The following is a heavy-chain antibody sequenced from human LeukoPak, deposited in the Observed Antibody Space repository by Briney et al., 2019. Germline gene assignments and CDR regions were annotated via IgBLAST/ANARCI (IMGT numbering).Heavy chain of an antibody. CDR2: ISTYNANT. V-gene: IGHV1-18*01. CDR1: GYTFPSYG. CDR3: ARDSLGGSCDY. J-gene: IGHJ4*02. Sequence: ASVKVSCKAPGYTFPSYGINWVRQAPGQGLEWMGWISTYNANTRYAPKLQGRVTMTTDTSTTTAYMELRSLRADDTAVYYCARDSLGGSCDYWGQGSLVTVSS. D-gene: IGHD2-15*01.